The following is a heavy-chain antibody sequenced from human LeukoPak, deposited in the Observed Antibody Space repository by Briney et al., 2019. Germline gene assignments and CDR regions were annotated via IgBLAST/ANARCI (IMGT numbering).Heavy chain of an antibody. CDR1: GFTFSSYA. J-gene: IGHJ4*02. V-gene: IGHV4-34*01. D-gene: IGHD4-17*01. CDR3: ARGFSYGDYGFDY. CDR2: INHSGST. Sequence: GTLRLSCAASGFTFSSYAMSWIRQPPGKGLEWIGEINHSGSTNYNPSLKSRVTISVDTSKNQFSLKLSSVTAADTAVYYCARGFSYGDYGFDYWGQGTLVTVSS.